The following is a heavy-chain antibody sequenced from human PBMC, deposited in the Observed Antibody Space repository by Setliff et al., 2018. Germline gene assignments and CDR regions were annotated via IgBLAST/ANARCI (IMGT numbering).Heavy chain of an antibody. D-gene: IGHD3-16*01. CDR2: ISHIGNT. Sequence: SLTCAVSGGSFSDYYWCWIRQPPGKGLEWIGEISHIGNTIYNPSLKSRVTISVDASKKQFSLKLYSATAADTAVYFCAGGSGYVWGNGGIWGQGALVTSPQ. CDR1: GGSFSDYY. CDR3: AGGSGYVWGNGGI. V-gene: IGHV4-34*01. J-gene: IGHJ4*02.